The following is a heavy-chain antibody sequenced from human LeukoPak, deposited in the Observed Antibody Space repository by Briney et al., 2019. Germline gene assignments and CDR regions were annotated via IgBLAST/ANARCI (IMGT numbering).Heavy chain of an antibody. J-gene: IGHJ4*02. CDR2: IYSGST. V-gene: IGHV3-66*03. D-gene: IGHD2/OR15-2a*01. CDR1: GFTVTSNS. CDR3: ANQDSTEYSYYFDF. Sequence: GGSLRLSCTVSGFTVTSNSMSWVRQAPGKGLEWVSFIYSGSTHYSDSVKGRLTISRDNSKNTLYLQMNSLRAEDTAVYYCANQDSTEYSYYFDFWDQGTLVTVSS.